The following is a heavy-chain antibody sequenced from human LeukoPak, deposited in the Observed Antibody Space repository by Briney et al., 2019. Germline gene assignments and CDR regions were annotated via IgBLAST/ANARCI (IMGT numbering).Heavy chain of an antibody. V-gene: IGHV3-74*01. D-gene: IGHD5-24*01. CDR1: GFTSSSYW. CDR3: ARVRWNDVPFDY. CDR2: INGDGTTT. Sequence: GRSLRLACAASGFTSSSYWMHWVRQAPWKGLVWVTRINGDGTTTTYADSVKGRFTIARDNARNTLYLQMNSLGAEDTAVYYCARVRWNDVPFDYWGQGTLVTVSS. J-gene: IGHJ4*02.